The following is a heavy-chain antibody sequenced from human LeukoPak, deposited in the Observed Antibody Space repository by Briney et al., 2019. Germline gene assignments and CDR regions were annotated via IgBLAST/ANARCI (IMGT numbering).Heavy chain of an antibody. CDR2: INPNSGGT. CDR1: GYTFTGYY. CDR3: ASWEYSGSWYGY. D-gene: IGHD6-13*01. J-gene: IGHJ4*02. Sequence: ASVKVSCKASGYTFTGYYMHWVRQAPGQGLEWMGWINPNSGGTNYAQKFQGRVTMTRDTSISTAHMELSRLRSDDTAVYYCASWEYSGSWYGYWGQGTLVTVSS. V-gene: IGHV1-2*02.